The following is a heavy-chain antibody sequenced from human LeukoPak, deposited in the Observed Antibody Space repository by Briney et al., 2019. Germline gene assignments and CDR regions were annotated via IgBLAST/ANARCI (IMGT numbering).Heavy chain of an antibody. CDR3: IRAPGHAFNPGGYYIDY. V-gene: IGHV3-49*04. CDR1: GFSFGDYA. J-gene: IGHJ4*02. Sequence: PGGSLRLSCTVSGFSFGDYAMSWVRQAPGKGLEWLGFIRGKSYGGTTGYAASVKGRFTISRDDSKSIGHLQLNSLKTEDTAVYYCIRAPGHAFNPGGYYIDYWGQGTLVTVSS. CDR2: IRGKSYGGTT. D-gene: IGHD1-14*01.